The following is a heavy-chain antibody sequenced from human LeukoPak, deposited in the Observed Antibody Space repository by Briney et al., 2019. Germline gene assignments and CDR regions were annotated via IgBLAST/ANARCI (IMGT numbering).Heavy chain of an antibody. D-gene: IGHD1-26*01. CDR1: GFTFSSYE. J-gene: IGHJ4*02. V-gene: IGHV3-48*03. Sequence: PGGSLRLSCAASGFTFSSYEMNWVRQAPGKGLEWVSSISSSGSTIYYADSVKGRFTISRDNAKNSLYLQMNSLRAEDTAVYYCAGGSYFGYLGLPDYWGQGTLVTVSS. CDR3: AGGSYFGYLGLPDY. CDR2: ISSSGSTI.